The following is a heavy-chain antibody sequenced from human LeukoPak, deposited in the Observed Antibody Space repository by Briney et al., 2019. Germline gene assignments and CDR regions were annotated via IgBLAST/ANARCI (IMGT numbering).Heavy chain of an antibody. Sequence: ASVKVSCKVSGYTLTELSMHWVRQAPGKGLEWMGGFDPEDGETIYAQKFQGRVTMTEDTSTDTAYMELSSLRSEDTAVYYCATDPLYGDYAQGWGQGTLVTVSS. D-gene: IGHD4-17*01. J-gene: IGHJ4*02. CDR2: FDPEDGET. CDR1: GYTLTELS. CDR3: ATDPLYGDYAQG. V-gene: IGHV1-24*01.